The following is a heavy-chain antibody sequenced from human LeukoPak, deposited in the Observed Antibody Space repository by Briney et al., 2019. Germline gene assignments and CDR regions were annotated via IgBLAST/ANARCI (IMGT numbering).Heavy chain of an antibody. CDR1: GGSISSGSYY. CDR2: IYTSGST. Sequence: PSETLSLTCTVSGGSISSGSYYWSWIRQPAGKGLEWIGRIYTSGSTNYNPSLKSRVTISVDTSKNQFSLKLSSVTAADTAVCYCASSEGGYAYYYYYMDVWGKGTTVTISS. D-gene: IGHD5-12*01. CDR3: ASSEGGYAYYYYYMDV. J-gene: IGHJ6*03. V-gene: IGHV4-61*02.